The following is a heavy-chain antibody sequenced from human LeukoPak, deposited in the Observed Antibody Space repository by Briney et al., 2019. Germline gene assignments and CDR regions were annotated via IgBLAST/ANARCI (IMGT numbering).Heavy chain of an antibody. J-gene: IGHJ4*02. CDR1: GFTFSSSW. CDR3: ATDVGVD. CDR2: IKQDGSEK. V-gene: IGHV3-7*01. Sequence: PGGSLKLSCAASGFTFSSSWMTWVRQTPGKGLQWVANIKQDGSEKYYVDSVKGRFSISRDNAKNSLYLQMNSLRAEDTAVYYCATDVGVDWGQGTLVTVSS.